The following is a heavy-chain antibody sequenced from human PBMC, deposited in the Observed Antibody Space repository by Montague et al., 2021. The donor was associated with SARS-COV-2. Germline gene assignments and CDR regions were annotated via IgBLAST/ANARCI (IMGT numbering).Heavy chain of an antibody. V-gene: IGHV4-34*01. Sequence: SETLSLTCAVYGGSVSDYYRSWIRQPPGKGLEWIGEINHGGSTNYNPSRRSRVTTSVDTSKNQFSLKLTSVTAADTAVYYCARGPRITMIVVVITDIWFDPWGQGTLVTVSP. D-gene: IGHD3-22*01. CDR3: ARGPRITMIVVVITDIWFDP. CDR1: GGSVSDYY. J-gene: IGHJ5*02. CDR2: INHGGST.